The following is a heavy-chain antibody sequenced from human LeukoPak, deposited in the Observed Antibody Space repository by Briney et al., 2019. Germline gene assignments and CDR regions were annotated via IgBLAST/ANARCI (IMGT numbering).Heavy chain of an antibody. CDR1: GFAFSSYW. Sequence: PGGSLRLSCAASGFAFSSYWMSWVRQAPGKGLEWVANIKDDGSGKYYVDSVKGRFTISRDNAKNSLYLQMNRLRAEDTAVYYCARRGVGSGWHYWGQGTLVTVSS. CDR3: ARRGVGSGWHY. V-gene: IGHV3-7*04. CDR2: IKDDGSGK. J-gene: IGHJ4*02. D-gene: IGHD6-19*01.